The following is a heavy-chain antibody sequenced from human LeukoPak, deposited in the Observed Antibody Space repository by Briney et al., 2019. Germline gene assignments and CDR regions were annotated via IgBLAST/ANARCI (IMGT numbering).Heavy chain of an antibody. V-gene: IGHV6-1*01. CDR3: PQQYSSGWPYYSGLDV. J-gene: IGHJ6*04. CDR1: GDSVSSNSAA. D-gene: IGHD6-19*01. Sequence: SQTLSLTCAISGDSVSSNSAAWNWIRQSPSRGLEWLGRTYYRSEWYNDYAVSVKSRITINPDTSKNQFSLQLNSVTPEDTAVYYWPQQYSSGWPYYSGLDVGGGGPTAPVPS. CDR2: TYYRSEWYN.